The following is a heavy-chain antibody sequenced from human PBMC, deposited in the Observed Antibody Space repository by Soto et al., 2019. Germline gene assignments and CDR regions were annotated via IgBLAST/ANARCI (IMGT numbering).Heavy chain of an antibody. CDR2: IIPILGIA. V-gene: IGHV1-69*08. CDR1: GGTFSSYT. CDR3: ARDPGVLIAAAVPPYYYYGMDV. D-gene: IGHD6-13*01. J-gene: IGHJ6*02. Sequence: QVQLVQSGAEVKKPGSSVKVSCKASGGTFSSYTISWVRQAPGQGLEWMGRIIPILGIANYAQKVQGRVTITADKTTSTAYVELSSLRSEDTAVYYCARDPGVLIAAAVPPYYYYGMDVWGQGTTVTVSS.